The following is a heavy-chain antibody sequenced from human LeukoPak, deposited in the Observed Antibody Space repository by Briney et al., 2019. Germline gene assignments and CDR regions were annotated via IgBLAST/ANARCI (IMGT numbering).Heavy chain of an antibody. V-gene: IGHV4-59*08. Sequence: SETLSLTCTVSGGSISSYYWSWIRQPPGKGLEWIGYIYYSGSTNYNPSLRSRVTISVDTSKNQFSLKLSSVTAADTAVYYCARVDTAMETADYWGQGTLVTVSS. CDR2: IYYSGST. CDR3: ARVDTAMETADY. CDR1: GGSISSYY. D-gene: IGHD5-18*01. J-gene: IGHJ4*02.